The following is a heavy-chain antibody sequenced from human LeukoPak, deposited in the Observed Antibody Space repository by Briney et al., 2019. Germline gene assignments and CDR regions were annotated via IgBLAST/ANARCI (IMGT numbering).Heavy chain of an antibody. V-gene: IGHV3-48*04. CDR1: GFTFSSYS. Sequence: GGSLRLSCGVSGFTFSSYSMNWVRQAPGKGLEWVSYISSSSSTIYYADSVKGRFTISRDNAKNSLYLQMNSLRAEDTAVYYCARGSGIHHFNWFDPWGQGTLVTVSS. J-gene: IGHJ5*02. CDR3: ARGSGIHHFNWFDP. D-gene: IGHD1-26*01. CDR2: ISSSSSTI.